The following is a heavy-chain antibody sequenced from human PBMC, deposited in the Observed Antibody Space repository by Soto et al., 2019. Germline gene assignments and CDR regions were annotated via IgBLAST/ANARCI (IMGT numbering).Heavy chain of an antibody. J-gene: IGHJ3*02. V-gene: IGHV3-30*18. CDR3: AKVGQDIVVVGAFDI. D-gene: IGHD2-15*01. CDR2: ISYDGSNK. Sequence: VGSLRLSCAASGFTFSSYGMHWVRQAPGKGLEWVAVISYDGSNKYYADSVKGRFTISRDNSKNTLYLQMNSLRAEDTAVYYCAKVGQDIVVVGAFDIWGQGTMVTVSS. CDR1: GFTFSSYG.